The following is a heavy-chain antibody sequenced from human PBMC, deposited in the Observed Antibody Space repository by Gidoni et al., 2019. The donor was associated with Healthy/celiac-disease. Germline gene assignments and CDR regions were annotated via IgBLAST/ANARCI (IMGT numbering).Heavy chain of an antibody. CDR3: ARGRLYFTYYYDSSGYYQP. CDR1: AGSFSGYS. Sequence: QVQLQQWGAGLLQPSETLYLTCAVYAGSFSGYSWSWIRQPPGKGLEWIGEINHSGSTNYNPSLKSRVTISVDTSKNQFSLKLSSVTAADTAVYYCARGRLYFTYYYDSSGYYQPWGQGTLVTVSS. D-gene: IGHD3-22*01. CDR2: INHSGST. J-gene: IGHJ4*02. V-gene: IGHV4-34*01.